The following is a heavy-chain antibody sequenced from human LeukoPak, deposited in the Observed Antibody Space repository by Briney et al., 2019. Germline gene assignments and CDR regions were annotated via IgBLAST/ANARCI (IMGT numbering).Heavy chain of an antibody. CDR1: GFTFGRYS. V-gene: IGHV3-21*01. J-gene: IGHJ4*02. Sequence: GGSLRLSCAASGFTFGRYSMNWVRQAPGKGLEWVSSISSSSSYIYYADSVKGRFTISRDNAKNSLYLQMNSLRAEDTAVYYCARGPKTPGIAAAGSGPFDYWGQGTLVTVSS. CDR3: ARGPKTPGIAAAGSGPFDY. CDR2: ISSSSSYI. D-gene: IGHD6-13*01.